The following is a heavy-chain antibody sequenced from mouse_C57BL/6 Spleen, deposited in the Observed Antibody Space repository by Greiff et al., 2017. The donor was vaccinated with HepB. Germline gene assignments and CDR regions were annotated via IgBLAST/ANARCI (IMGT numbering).Heavy chain of an antibody. Sequence: QVQLQQPGAELVMPGASVKLSCKASGYTFTSYWMHWVKQRPGQGLEWIGEIDPSDSYTNYNQKFKGKSTLTVDKSSSTAYMQLSSLTSEDSAVYYCARPSYYGSSPDYWGQGTTLTVSS. CDR1: GYTFTSYW. D-gene: IGHD1-1*01. CDR2: IDPSDSYT. V-gene: IGHV1-69*01. J-gene: IGHJ2*01. CDR3: ARPSYYGSSPDY.